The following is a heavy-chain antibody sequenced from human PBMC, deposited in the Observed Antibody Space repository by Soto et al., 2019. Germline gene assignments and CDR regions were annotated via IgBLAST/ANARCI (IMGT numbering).Heavy chain of an antibody. CDR1: VGSFSDANYY. CDR2: FYYDGRT. CDR3: SRRSNLVVAAP. J-gene: IGHJ4*02. D-gene: IGHD2-21*01. V-gene: IGHV4-39*02. Sequence: SETLSLTCIVSVGSFSDANYYCVWIRQPPGEGLEWIGSFYYDGRTYYNASLKSRVTISVDTSKNHLSLMLTSVTAADTAVYYYSRRSNLVVAAPWGQGTLVTVS.